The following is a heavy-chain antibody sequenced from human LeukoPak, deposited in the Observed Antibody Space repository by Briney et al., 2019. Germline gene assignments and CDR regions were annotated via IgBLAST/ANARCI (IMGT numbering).Heavy chain of an antibody. J-gene: IGHJ5*02. CDR1: GFTFDDYA. Sequence: GRSLRLSCAASGFTFDDYAMHWVRQAPGKGLGWVSGISWNSGNIGYADSVKGRFTISGDNAKKSLYLQMNSLRAEDMALYYCAKGTYYDFWSGYSFDPWGQGTLVTASS. CDR3: AKGTYYDFWSGYSFDP. CDR2: ISWNSGNI. V-gene: IGHV3-9*03. D-gene: IGHD3-3*01.